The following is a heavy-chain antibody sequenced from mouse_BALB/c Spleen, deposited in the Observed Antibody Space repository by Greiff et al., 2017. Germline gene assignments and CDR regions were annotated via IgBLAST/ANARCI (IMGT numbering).Heavy chain of an antibody. J-gene: IGHJ1*01. V-gene: IGHV3-8*02. D-gene: IGHD2-4*01. CDR3: ARGEIPYDYDRYFDV. Sequence: EVKLMESGPRLVKPSQTLSLTCSVTGDSITSGYWDWIRKFPGNKLEYMGYLSYSGSTYYNPSLKSRISITRDTSKNQYYLQLNSVTTEDTATYYCARGEIPYDYDRYFDVWGAGTTVTVSS. CDR1: GDSITSGY. CDR2: LSYSGST.